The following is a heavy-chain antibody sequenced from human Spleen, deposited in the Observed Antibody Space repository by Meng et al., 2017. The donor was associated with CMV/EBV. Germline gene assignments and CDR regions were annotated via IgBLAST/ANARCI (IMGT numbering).Heavy chain of an antibody. Sequence: GESLKISCEASGFSLSSYGMHWVRQAPGKGLEWVAFIRYDGSNKYYADSVKGRFTISRDNSKNTVYLQMNSLRTEDTAVYYCAKRPRGSGYDWDLDYWGQGTLVTVS. V-gene: IGHV3-30*02. CDR3: AKRPRGSGYDWDLDY. CDR1: GFSLSSYG. J-gene: IGHJ4*02. CDR2: IRYDGSNK. D-gene: IGHD5-12*01.